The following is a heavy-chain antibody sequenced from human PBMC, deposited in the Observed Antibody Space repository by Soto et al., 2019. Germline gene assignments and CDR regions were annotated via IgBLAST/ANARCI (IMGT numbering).Heavy chain of an antibody. CDR3: ARELPSIYEILTGHFDH. CDR1: GGSMSNYY. CDR2: IYTTGST. D-gene: IGHD3-9*01. V-gene: IGHV4-4*07. Sequence: QVQLQESGPGLVKPPETLSLTCTVSGGSMSNYYWSWIRQPAGQGLEWIGRIYTTGSTHYNPALTTRLTLSIDMSKNQFSLKLNSVTAADTAVYYCARELPSIYEILTGHFDHWGQGTLVTVSS. J-gene: IGHJ4*02.